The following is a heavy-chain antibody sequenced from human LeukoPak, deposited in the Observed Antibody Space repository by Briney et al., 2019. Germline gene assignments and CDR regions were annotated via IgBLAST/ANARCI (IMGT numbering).Heavy chain of an antibody. V-gene: IGHV4-61*02. Sequence: SETLSLTCTVSGGSISSGSYYWSWIRQPAGKGLEWIGRIYTSGSTNYNPSLKSRVTISADTSKNQFSLRLSSVTAADTAVYYCAKSSGSLFDPWGQGTLVTVSS. CDR2: IYTSGST. J-gene: IGHJ5*02. CDR3: AKSSGSLFDP. D-gene: IGHD3-10*01. CDR1: GGSISSGSYY.